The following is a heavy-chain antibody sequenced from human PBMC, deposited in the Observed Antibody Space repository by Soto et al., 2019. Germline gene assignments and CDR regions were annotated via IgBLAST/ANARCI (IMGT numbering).Heavy chain of an antibody. CDR3: AKDHYDMLTGGWFDP. V-gene: IGHV3-23*01. D-gene: IGHD3-9*01. CDR1: GFTFSSYA. CDR2: ISGSGGST. J-gene: IGHJ5*02. Sequence: EVQLLESGGGLVQPGGSLRLSCAASGFTFSSYAMSWVRQAPGKGLEWVSAISGSGGSTYYADSVKGRFTISRDNSKNTLYLQMNSLRAEDTAVYYCAKDHYDMLTGGWFDPWDQGTLVTVSS.